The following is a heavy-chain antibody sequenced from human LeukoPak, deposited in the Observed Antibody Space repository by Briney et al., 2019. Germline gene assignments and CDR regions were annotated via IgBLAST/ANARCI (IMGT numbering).Heavy chain of an antibody. Sequence: KAGESLKISCKASGYTFSTYWIAWVRQMPGKGLEWMGIIYPSDSETRYSPSFQGQVTISVDKSISTAYLQWRSLKASDPAMYYCARRRAATTIYHYSMDFWGHGTTVIVSS. CDR2: IYPSDSET. D-gene: IGHD5/OR15-5a*01. CDR1: GYTFSTYW. V-gene: IGHV5-51*01. CDR3: ARRRAATTIYHYSMDF. J-gene: IGHJ6*02.